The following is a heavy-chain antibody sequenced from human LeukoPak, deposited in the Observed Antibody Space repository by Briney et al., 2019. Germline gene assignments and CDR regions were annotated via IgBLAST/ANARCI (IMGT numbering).Heavy chain of an antibody. V-gene: IGHV4-59*12. J-gene: IGHJ3*02. Sequence: SETLSLTCTVSGGSITSYYWNWIRQPPGKGLEWIGYINYGGSTDYNPSLKSRVTISADTSKNQMSLKLSSVTAADTAVYYCARDPTVNGAFDIWGRGTMVTVSS. CDR2: INYGGST. CDR1: GGSITSYY. CDR3: ARDPTVNGAFDI. D-gene: IGHD4-17*01.